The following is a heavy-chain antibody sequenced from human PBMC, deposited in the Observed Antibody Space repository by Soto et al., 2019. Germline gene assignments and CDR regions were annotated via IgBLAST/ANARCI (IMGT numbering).Heavy chain of an antibody. D-gene: IGHD3-3*01. Sequence: PGGSLRLSCAASGFTFSNAWMNWVRQAPGKGLEWVGRIKSKTDGGTTDYAAPVKGRFTISRDDSKNTLYLQMNSLKTEDTAVYYCTTTTENRTLYYDFWSGAEPEAGMDVWGQGTTVTVSS. CDR1: GFTFSNAW. CDR3: TTTTENRTLYYDFWSGAEPEAGMDV. CDR2: IKSKTDGGTT. J-gene: IGHJ6*02. V-gene: IGHV3-15*07.